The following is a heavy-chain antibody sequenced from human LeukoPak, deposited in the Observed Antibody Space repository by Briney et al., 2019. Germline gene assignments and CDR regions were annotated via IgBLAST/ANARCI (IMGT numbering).Heavy chain of an antibody. Sequence: SETLSLTCTVSGGSISSSSYYWGWIRQPPGKGLEWIGSIYYSGSTYYNPSLKSRVTISVDTSKNQFSLKLSSVTAADTAVYYCARQEYYDYVWGSYRHLQHWGQGTLVTVSS. CDR2: IYYSGST. V-gene: IGHV4-39*01. J-gene: IGHJ1*01. CDR3: ARQEYYDYVWGSYRHLQH. CDR1: GGSISSSSYY. D-gene: IGHD3-16*02.